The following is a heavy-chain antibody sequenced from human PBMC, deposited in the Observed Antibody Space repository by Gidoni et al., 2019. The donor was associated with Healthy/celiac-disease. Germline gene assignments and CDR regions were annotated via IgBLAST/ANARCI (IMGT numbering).Heavy chain of an antibody. CDR1: GFPFSSYS. V-gene: IGHV3-21*01. CDR2: MSSSSSYI. J-gene: IGHJ4*02. D-gene: IGHD6-19*01. CDR3: ARDFQGAVAAHNYYFDY. Sequence: EVQLVESGGGLVKPGGSLRPSCAASGFPFSSYSMNWVRQAPGKGLEWVSSMSSSSSYIYYADSVKGRFTISRDNAKNSLYLQMNSLRAEDTAVYYCARDFQGAVAAHNYYFDYWGQGTLVTVSS.